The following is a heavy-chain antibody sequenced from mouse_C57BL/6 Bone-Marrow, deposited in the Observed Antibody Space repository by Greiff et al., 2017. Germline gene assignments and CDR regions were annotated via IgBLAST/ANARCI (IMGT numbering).Heavy chain of an antibody. CDR3: AREDYGSSLYAMDY. D-gene: IGHD1-1*01. J-gene: IGHJ4*01. CDR1: GFTFSSYA. V-gene: IGHV5-4*01. CDR2: ISDGGSYT. Sequence: EVQVVESGGGLVKPGGSLKLSCAASGFTFSSYAMSWVRQTPEKRLEWVATISDGGSYTYYPDNVKGRFTISRDNAKNNLYLQMSHLKSEDTALYYCAREDYGSSLYAMDYWGQGTSVTVSS.